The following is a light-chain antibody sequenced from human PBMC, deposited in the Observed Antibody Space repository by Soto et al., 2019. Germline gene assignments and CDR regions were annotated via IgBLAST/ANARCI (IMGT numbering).Light chain of an antibody. CDR2: ASS. V-gene: IGKV1-9*01. CDR3: QQLNSYPQT. CDR1: QGISNY. Sequence: DIQLTQSPPFLSASVGDRVTITCRASQGISNYLAWYQQNPGKAPKLLIFASSTLQSGVPSRFSGSGSGTEFTLTISSLQPEDFATYYCQQLNSYPQTFGQGTKVEIK. J-gene: IGKJ1*01.